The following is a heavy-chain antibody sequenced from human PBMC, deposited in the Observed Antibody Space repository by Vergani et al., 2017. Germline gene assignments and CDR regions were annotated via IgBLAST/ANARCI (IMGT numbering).Heavy chain of an antibody. J-gene: IGHJ3*02. CDR3: AKDRAGGGNWEGAFDI. V-gene: IGHV3-30*18. D-gene: IGHD1-26*01. Sequence: QVQLVESGGGVVQPGRSLRLSCASSGFTFSSYGMHWVRQAPGKGLEWVAVMSYDGSNKYYADSVKGRCTISRDNSKNTLYLQMNSLRAEDTAVYYCAKDRAGGGNWEGAFDIWGQGTMVTVSS. CDR1: GFTFSSYG. CDR2: MSYDGSNK.